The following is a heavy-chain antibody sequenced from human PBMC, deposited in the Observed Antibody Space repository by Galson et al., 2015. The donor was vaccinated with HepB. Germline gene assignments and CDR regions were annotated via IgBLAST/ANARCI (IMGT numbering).Heavy chain of an antibody. D-gene: IGHD3-10*01. V-gene: IGHV3-53*01. J-gene: IGHJ3*01. CDR3: GIDTRSLSALYV. Sequence: SLRLPCAASGFTVSNNYMTWVRQAPGKGLEWVSVIYSGGSTYYADSVKGRFTISRDNSKNTLYIQMSSLRAEDTAVYYCGIDTRSLSALYVWGQGTMVTVSS. CDR1: GFTVSNNY. CDR2: IYSGGST.